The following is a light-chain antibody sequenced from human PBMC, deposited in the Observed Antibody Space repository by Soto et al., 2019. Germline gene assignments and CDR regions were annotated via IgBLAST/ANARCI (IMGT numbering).Light chain of an antibody. CDR2: DVS. CDR3: NAYTSSSTLV. Sequence: QSALAQPASVSGSTGQSITISCTGTSSDVGGYNYVSWYQQHPGKAPKLMIYDVSYRPSGVSNRFSGSKSGNTASLTISGLQAEDEADYYCNAYTSSSTLVFGSGTKVTV. CDR1: SSDVGGYNY. V-gene: IGLV2-14*01. J-gene: IGLJ1*01.